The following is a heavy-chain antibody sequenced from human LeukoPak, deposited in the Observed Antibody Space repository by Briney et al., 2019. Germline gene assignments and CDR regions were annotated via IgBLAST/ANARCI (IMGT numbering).Heavy chain of an antibody. CDR1: VFTFSSYA. D-gene: IGHD6-19*01. J-gene: IGHJ4*02. CDR3: TRDRGTSSGWYGGDY. V-gene: IGHV3-30-3*01. CDR2: ISYDGSNK. Sequence: GRSLRLSCAASVFTFSSYAIHWVRQAPDKGLEWVAVISYDGSNKYYADSVKGRFTISRDNSKNTLYLQMNSLRAEDTAMYYCTRDRGTSSGWYGGDYWGQGTLVTVSS.